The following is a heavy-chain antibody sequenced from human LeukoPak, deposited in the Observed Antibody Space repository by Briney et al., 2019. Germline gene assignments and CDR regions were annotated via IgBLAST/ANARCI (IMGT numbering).Heavy chain of an antibody. CDR3: GRERNGDGYYYGMAA. CDR2: IWYDGSNK. CDR1: GFTFSSYG. J-gene: IGHJ6*04. V-gene: IGHV3-33*01. D-gene: IGHD7-27*01. Sequence: PGRSLRLSCAASGFTFSSYGMHWVRQAPGKGREWVAVIWYDGSNKYYADSVKGRFTISIDNSKNTMYLQMNRPRGEATAVYYCGRERNGDGYYYGMAASGKGTPVTVSS.